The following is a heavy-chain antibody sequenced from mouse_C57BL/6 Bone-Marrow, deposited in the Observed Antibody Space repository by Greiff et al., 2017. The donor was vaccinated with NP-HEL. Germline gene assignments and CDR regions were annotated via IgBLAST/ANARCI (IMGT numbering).Heavy chain of an antibody. CDR2: ISSGSSTI. CDR1: GFTFSDYG. J-gene: IGHJ2*01. D-gene: IGHD1-1*01. Sequence: EVMLVESGGGLVKPGGSLKLSCAASGFTFSDYGMHWVRQAPEKGLVWVAYISSGSSTIYYADTVKGRFTIFRDNAKNTLFLQMTSLRSEDTAMYYCARGSSDYFDYWGQGTTLTVSS. V-gene: IGHV5-17*01. CDR3: ARGSSDYFDY.